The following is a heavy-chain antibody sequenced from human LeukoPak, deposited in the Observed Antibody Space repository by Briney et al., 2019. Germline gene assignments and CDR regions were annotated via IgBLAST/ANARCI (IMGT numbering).Heavy chain of an antibody. J-gene: IGHJ5*02. D-gene: IGHD2-8*01. CDR3: AREMLMGWFDP. CDR2: ISSRSNCI. V-gene: IGHV3-21*01. CDR1: RFTFSSYT. Sequence: GGSLRLSCAASRFTFSSYTMNWVRQAPGKGLEWVSSISSRSNCIYYADSLKGRFTISRDNAKNSLYLHMNSLRAEDTAVYYCAREMLMGWFDPWGQGTLVTVSS.